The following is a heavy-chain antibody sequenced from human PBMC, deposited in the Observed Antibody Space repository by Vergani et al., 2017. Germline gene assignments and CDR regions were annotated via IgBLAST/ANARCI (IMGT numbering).Heavy chain of an antibody. CDR2: ISWNSGSI. CDR3: AKGYSSGYYSYFQH. D-gene: IGHD3-22*01. J-gene: IGHJ1*01. CDR1: GFTFDDYA. Sequence: EVQLVESGGGLVQPGRSLRLSCAASGFTFDDYAMHWVRQAPGKGLEGVSVISWNSGSIGYADSVKGRFTISRDNAKNSLYLQMNSLRAEDTALYYCAKGYSSGYYSYFQHWGQGTLVTVSS. V-gene: IGHV3-9*01.